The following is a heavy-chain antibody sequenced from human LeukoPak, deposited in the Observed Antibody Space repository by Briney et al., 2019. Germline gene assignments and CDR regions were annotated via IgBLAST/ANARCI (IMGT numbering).Heavy chain of an antibody. CDR3: ARGKYFWSH. CDR2: INHSGST. CDR1: GGSFSGYY. V-gene: IGHV4-34*01. J-gene: IGHJ4*02. D-gene: IGHD3-3*01. Sequence: PSETPSLTCAVYGGSFSGYYWSWIRQPPGKGLEWIGEINHSGSTNYNPSLKSRVTISVDTSKNQFSLKLSSVTAADTAVYYCARGKYFWSHWGQGTLVTVSS.